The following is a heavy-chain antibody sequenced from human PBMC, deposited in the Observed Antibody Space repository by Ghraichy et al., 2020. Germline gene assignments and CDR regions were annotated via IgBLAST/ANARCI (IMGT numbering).Heavy chain of an antibody. V-gene: IGHV3-11*06. D-gene: IGHD4/OR15-4a*01. CDR3: ARGQGGRGSWSKLRYYMDV. CDR1: GFTFSDYY. Sequence: LSLTCAASGFTFSDYYMSWIRQAPGKGLEWVSYISSSSSYTNYADSVKGRFTISRDNAKNSLYLQMNSLRAQDTAVYYCARGQGGRGSWSKLRYYMDVWGKGTTVTVSS. CDR2: ISSSSSYT. J-gene: IGHJ6*03.